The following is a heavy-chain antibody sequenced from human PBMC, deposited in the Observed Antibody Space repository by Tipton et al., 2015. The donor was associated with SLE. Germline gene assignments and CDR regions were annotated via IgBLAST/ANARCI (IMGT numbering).Heavy chain of an antibody. CDR1: GVSISSYY. J-gene: IGHJ2*01. CDR3: AREFLNPVTTVHYYFDL. CDR2: IYTNENT. D-gene: IGHD4-11*01. Sequence: TLSLTCTVSGVSISSYYWSWIRQPAGGGLEWLGRIYTNENTNYNPPRKSRVTISVDTSKNHFSLKLISVTAADTAVYYCAREFLNPVTTVHYYFDLGGRGTLVTVSS. V-gene: IGHV4-4*07.